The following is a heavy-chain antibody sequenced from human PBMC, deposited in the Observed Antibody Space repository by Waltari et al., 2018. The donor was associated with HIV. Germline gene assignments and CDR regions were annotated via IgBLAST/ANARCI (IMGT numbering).Heavy chain of an antibody. Sequence: EVQLLESGGGLVQPGGSLRLSCEASGFIFGSYAMSWVRQAPGKGVEGGAVFGGSGDNTCYAESGQGRFTISRDKSKNTLYLQMHSGSADDTAVYYCAKTMRLSTTWSGVWYYYGMDVWGQGTTVTVS. CDR3: AKTMRLSTTWSGVWYYYGMDV. D-gene: IGHD2-2*01. CDR1: GFIFGSYA. J-gene: IGHJ6*02. V-gene: IGHV3-23*01. CDR2: FGGSGDNT.